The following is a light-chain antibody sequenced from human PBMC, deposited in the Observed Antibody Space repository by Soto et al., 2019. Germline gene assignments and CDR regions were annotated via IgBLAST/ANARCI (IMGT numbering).Light chain of an antibody. Sequence: EIVMTQCPATLSVSPGERATLSCRASQSVSGSLAWYQQKTGQAPRLLIDAASTRATGIPASFSGSQSGTELTLTIGSPQSGDYAVYYCQHCNKGPPICTFGPGTKVDIK. CDR2: AAS. V-gene: IGKV3D-15*01. CDR1: QSVSGS. J-gene: IGKJ3*01. CDR3: QHCNKGPPICT.